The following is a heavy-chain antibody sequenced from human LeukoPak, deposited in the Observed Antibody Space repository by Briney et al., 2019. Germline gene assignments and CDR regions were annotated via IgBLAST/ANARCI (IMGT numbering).Heavy chain of an antibody. CDR1: GYTFTSYD. Sequence: GASVKVSCKASGYTFTSYDINWVRQAPGQGLEWMGWMNPNRGNTGYAQKFQGRVTITRNTSISTAYMELSSLRSEDTAVYYCARVVLNTGAHYYYYSMDVWGKGTTVTVSS. J-gene: IGHJ6*03. V-gene: IGHV1-8*01. D-gene: IGHD1-14*01. CDR2: MNPNRGNT. CDR3: ARVVLNTGAHYYYYSMDV.